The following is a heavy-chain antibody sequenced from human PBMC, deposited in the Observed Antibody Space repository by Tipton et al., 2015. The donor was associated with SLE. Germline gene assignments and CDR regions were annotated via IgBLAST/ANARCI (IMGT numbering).Heavy chain of an antibody. D-gene: IGHD2-8*02. J-gene: IGHJ4*02. V-gene: IGHV4-31*03. CDR3: ARGTESLPESSGMDV. CDR2: IYNTVNT. Sequence: TLSLTCTVSGGSVSSGGYYWSWIRQHPGKGLEWIGYIYNTVNTYYNPSLTSRVTISDDTSKNQFSLTLSSVTAADTAVYYCARGTESLPESSGMDVWGQGTLVTVSS. CDR1: GGSVSSGGYY.